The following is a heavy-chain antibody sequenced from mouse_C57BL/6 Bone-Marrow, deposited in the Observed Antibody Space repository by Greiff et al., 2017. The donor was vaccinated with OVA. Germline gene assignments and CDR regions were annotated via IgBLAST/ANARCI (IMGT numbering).Heavy chain of an antibody. D-gene: IGHD2-4*01. Sequence: EVQLQQSGPGLAKPSQTLSLTCSVTGYSITSDYWNWIRKFPGNKLEYMGYISYSGSTYYNPSLKSRISITRDTSKNQYYLQLNSVTTEDTATYYGARCEGLRGFYWYFDVWGTGTTVTVSS. J-gene: IGHJ1*03. V-gene: IGHV3-8*01. CDR2: ISYSGST. CDR3: ARCEGLRGFYWYFDV. CDR1: GYSITSDY.